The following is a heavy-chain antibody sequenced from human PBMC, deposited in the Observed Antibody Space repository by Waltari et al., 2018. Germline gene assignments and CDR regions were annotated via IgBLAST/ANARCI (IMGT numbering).Heavy chain of an antibody. V-gene: IGHV4-61*02. CDR2: IYTSGST. Sequence: QVQLRESGPGLVKPSQTLSLTCTVSGGSISSGSYYWSWIRQPAGKGLEWIGYIYTSGSTNYNPSLKGRVTISVDTSKNQFSLKLSSVTAADTAVYYCARSYSSSWYANWGQGTLVTVSS. CDR3: ARSYSSSWYAN. D-gene: IGHD6-13*01. CDR1: GGSISSGSYY. J-gene: IGHJ4*02.